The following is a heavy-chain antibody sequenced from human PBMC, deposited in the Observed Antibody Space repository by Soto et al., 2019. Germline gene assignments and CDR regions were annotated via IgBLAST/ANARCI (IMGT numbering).Heavy chain of an antibody. CDR3: AHRLGIAVAAHFDY. CDR1: GFSLSTSGVG. J-gene: IGHJ4*02. Sequence: SGPTLVNPTQTLTLTCTFSGFSLSTSGVGVGWIRQPPGKALEWLALIYWDDGKHYSPSLKSRLTITKDTSKNQVVLTMTNMDPVDTATYYCAHRLGIAVAAHFDYWGQGTLVTVS. D-gene: IGHD6-19*01. V-gene: IGHV2-5*02. CDR2: IYWDDGK.